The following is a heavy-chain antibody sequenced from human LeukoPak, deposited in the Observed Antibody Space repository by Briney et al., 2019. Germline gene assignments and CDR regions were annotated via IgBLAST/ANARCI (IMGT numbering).Heavy chain of an antibody. CDR2: IYYSGST. D-gene: IGHD5/OR15-5a*01. CDR1: GGSISSYY. CDR3: ARDNSVKAFDI. J-gene: IGHJ3*02. Sequence: TSETLSLTCTVSGGSISSYYWSWIRQPPGKGLEWIGYIYYSGSTNYNPSLKSRITISVDTSKNQFSLKLSSVAAADTAVYYCARDNSVKAFDIWGQGTMVTVSS. V-gene: IGHV4-59*12.